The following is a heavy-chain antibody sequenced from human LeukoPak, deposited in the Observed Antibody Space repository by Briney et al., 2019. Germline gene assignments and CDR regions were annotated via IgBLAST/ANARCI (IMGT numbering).Heavy chain of an antibody. CDR2: ISVYNGNT. J-gene: IGHJ6*02. CDR1: GYTFTSYG. D-gene: IGHD2-2*01. V-gene: IGHV1-18*01. CDR3: SRAGKIRPVTHLQYYYSMYV. Sequence: ASAKVSCTGSGYTFTSYGIRWVRQAPGQGVEWVGWISVYNGNTNYAQNLQGRVTMTTETSTNTAYMEMRSLRPDDAAVYYCSRAGKIRPVTHLQYYYSMYVRRQGTALTV.